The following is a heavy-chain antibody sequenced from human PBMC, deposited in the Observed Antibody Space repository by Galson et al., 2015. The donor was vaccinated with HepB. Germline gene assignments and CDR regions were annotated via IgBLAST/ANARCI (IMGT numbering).Heavy chain of an antibody. J-gene: IGHJ5*02. V-gene: IGHV3-7*03. D-gene: IGHD3-10*01. CDR2: INQDGSQN. Sequence: SLRLSCAASGFTFSAYWMSWVRQAPGKGLEWVATINQDGSQNYYLDSVKGRFTISRDNAKNSLILQMNSLRADDTAMYYCAGYPRSRVWFGELLSWFDPWGQGTLVIVSP. CDR3: AGYPRSRVWFGELLSWFDP. CDR1: GFTFSAYW.